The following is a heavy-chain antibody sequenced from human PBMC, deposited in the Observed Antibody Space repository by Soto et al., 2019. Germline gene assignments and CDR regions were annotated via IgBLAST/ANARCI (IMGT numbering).Heavy chain of an antibody. CDR1: GFTFSSYW. CDR3: ARGYCSTTSCTYYFDY. D-gene: IGHD2-2*01. V-gene: IGHV3-74*01. Sequence: PGGSLRLSCAASGFTFSSYWMHWVRQAPGKGLVWVSRINSDGSNTNYADSVKGRLTISRDNAKNTLYLQMNSLRAEDTVVYYCARGYCSTTSCTYYFDYWGQGTLVTVSS. J-gene: IGHJ4*02. CDR2: INSDGSNT.